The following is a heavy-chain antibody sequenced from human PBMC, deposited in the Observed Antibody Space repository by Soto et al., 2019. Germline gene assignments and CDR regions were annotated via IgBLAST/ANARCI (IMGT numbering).Heavy chain of an antibody. CDR3: ARDDYYDSSAPIKTAG. CDR2: IIPIFGTA. Sequence: SVKVSCKASGGTFSSYAISWVRQAPGQGLEWMGGIIPIFGTANYAQKFQGRVTITADESTSTAYMELSSLRSEDTAVYYCARDDYYDSSAPIKTAGWGQGTLVTVSS. CDR1: GGTFSSYA. J-gene: IGHJ4*02. D-gene: IGHD3-22*01. V-gene: IGHV1-69*13.